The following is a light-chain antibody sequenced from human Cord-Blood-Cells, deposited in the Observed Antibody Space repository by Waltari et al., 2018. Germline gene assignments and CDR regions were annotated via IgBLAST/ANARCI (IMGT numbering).Light chain of an antibody. CDR3: QQSYSTVT. CDR1: QSISSY. V-gene: IGKV1-39*01. J-gene: IGKJ3*01. Sequence: QSPSSLSASVGDRVTITCRASQSISSYLNWYQQKPGKAPKLLIYAASSLQSGVPSRFSGSGSGTDFTLTISSLQPEDFATYYCQQSYSTVTFGPGTKVDIK. CDR2: AAS.